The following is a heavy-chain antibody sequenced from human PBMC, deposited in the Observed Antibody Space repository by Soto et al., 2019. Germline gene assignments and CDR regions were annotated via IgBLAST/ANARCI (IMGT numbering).Heavy chain of an antibody. V-gene: IGHV1-69*01. D-gene: IGHD2-8*01. CDR3: ARGVYPRLIEASDI. Sequence: GGTYGGSVLRWRRPAPGQGNEWMGGIIPIFGTANYAQKFQGRVTITADESTSTAYMELSSLRYEDTAVYYFARGVYPRLIEASDIRGPTTIVTV. J-gene: IGHJ3*02. CDR1: GGTYGGSV. CDR2: IIPIFGTA.